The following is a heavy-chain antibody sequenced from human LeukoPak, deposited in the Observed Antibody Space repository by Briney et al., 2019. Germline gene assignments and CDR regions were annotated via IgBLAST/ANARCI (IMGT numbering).Heavy chain of an antibody. V-gene: IGHV3-48*04. CDR1: GFTLSSYS. D-gene: IGHD2-15*01. J-gene: IGHJ6*02. CDR2: ISSSSSTI. CDR3: ARGIDPRHESPPYYYGMDV. Sequence: GGSLRLSCAASGFTLSSYSMNWVRQAPGKGLEWVSYISSSSSTIYYADSVKGRFTISRDNAKNSLYLQMNSLRAEDTAVYYCARGIDPRHESPPYYYGMDVWGQGTTVTVSS.